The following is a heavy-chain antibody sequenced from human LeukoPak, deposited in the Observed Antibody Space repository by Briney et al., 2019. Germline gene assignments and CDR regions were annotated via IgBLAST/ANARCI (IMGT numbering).Heavy chain of an antibody. CDR2: IFSSGST. CDR1: GGSISSGNYY. V-gene: IGHV4-30-4*01. CDR3: ARGSYLNRFDP. Sequence: PSETLSLTCTVAGGSISSGNYYWTFIRQPPGEGLECIGYIFSSGSTYYSPSLKSRVTISLDTSKNQFSLMLSSVTAADTAVYYCARGSYLNRFDPWGQGTLVTVSS. J-gene: IGHJ5*02. D-gene: IGHD2-2*01.